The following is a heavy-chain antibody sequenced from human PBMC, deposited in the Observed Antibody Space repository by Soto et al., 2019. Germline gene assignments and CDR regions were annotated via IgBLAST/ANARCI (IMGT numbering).Heavy chain of an antibody. V-gene: IGHV4-59*01. CDR3: ARGGSWAYYYYYGMDV. D-gene: IGHD2-15*01. CDR1: GGSISSYY. J-gene: IGHJ6*02. CDR2: IYYSGST. Sequence: PSETLSLTCTVSGGSISSYYWSWIRQPPGKGLEWIGYIYYSGSTNYNPSLKSRVTMSVDTSKNQFSLKLSSVTAADTAVYYCARGGSWAYYYYYGMDVWGQGTTVTVSS.